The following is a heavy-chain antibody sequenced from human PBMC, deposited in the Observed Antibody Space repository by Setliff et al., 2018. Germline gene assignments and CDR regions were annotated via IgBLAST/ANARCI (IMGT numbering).Heavy chain of an antibody. CDR3: ARDGTFRYFDF. CDR2: IHFSGTT. CDR1: DGSSSSHY. Sequence: SETLSLTCTVSDGSSSSHYWSWIRQPPGKGLEWIGYIHFSGTTNYNPSLKSRVTLSLDTSKNQFSLELSSVTAADTAMYYCARDGTFRYFDFWGQGAPVTVSS. V-gene: IGHV4-59*11. J-gene: IGHJ4*02.